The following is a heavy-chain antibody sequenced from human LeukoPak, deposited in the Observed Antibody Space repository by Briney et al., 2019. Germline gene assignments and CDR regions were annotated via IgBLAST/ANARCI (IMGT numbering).Heavy chain of an antibody. Sequence: SVKVSCKVSGGSFTNNAMSWVRQAPGQGPEWMGRILPIFGTAEYAERFQGRLTLTADKSTTTAYIELTSLKIEDTVLYFCTRGKGFVGHFDSWGQGTLVTVSS. CDR2: ILPIFGTA. CDR1: GGSFTNNA. J-gene: IGHJ4*02. D-gene: IGHD3-3*01. V-gene: IGHV1-69*06. CDR3: TRGKGFVGHFDS.